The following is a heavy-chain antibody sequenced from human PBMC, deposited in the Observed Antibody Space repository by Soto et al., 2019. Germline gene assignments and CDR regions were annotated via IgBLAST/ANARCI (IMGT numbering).Heavy chain of an antibody. CDR3: ASWWGIAAAKPHYYYYGMDV. V-gene: IGHV1-18*01. J-gene: IGHJ6*02. Sequence: GASVKVSCKASGYTFTSYGISWVRQAPGQGLEWMGWISAYNGNTNYAQKLQGRVTMTTDTSTSTAYMELRSLRSDDTAVYYCASWWGIAAAKPHYYYYGMDVWGQGPTVTVSS. D-gene: IGHD6-13*01. CDR2: ISAYNGNT. CDR1: GYTFTSYG.